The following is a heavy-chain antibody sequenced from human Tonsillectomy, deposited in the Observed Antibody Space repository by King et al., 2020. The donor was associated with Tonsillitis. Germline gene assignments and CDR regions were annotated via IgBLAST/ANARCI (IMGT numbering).Heavy chain of an antibody. Sequence: VQLQESGPGLVKPSETLSLTCTVSGYSMTTGYYWGWIRQPPGKGLEWIGSIYHNGGPLYNPSLKSRVTMSVDASKNRFSLKLDSVTAADTAVYYCAREYSASYFDPWGQGPLVTVSS. V-gene: IGHV4-38-2*02. D-gene: IGHD1-26*01. CDR2: IYHNGGP. CDR3: AREYSASYFDP. J-gene: IGHJ4*02. CDR1: GYSMTTGYY.